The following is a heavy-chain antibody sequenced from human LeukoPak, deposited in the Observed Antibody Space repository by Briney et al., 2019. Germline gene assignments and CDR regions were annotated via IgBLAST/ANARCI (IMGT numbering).Heavy chain of an antibody. Sequence: GGSLRLACPAAGFTFSSYWMNSVRQAPRSGLEWVTIIKQVGSEKYYVDSVKGRFTISRDNAKNSLYLQMNSLRAEDTAVYYCARDSLGRAATGIAMDYWGQGTLVTVSS. J-gene: IGHJ4*02. CDR2: IKQVGSEK. CDR1: GFTFSSYW. V-gene: IGHV3-7*01. CDR3: ARDSLGRAATGIAMDY. D-gene: IGHD6-13*01.